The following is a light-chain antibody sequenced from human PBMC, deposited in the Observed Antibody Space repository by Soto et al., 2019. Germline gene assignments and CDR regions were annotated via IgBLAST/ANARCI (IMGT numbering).Light chain of an antibody. CDR2: DAS. CDR1: QSVSSSS. Sequence: PGERATLSCRASQSVSSSSLAWYQQKPGQAPRLLIYDASSRATGIPDRFSGSGSGTDFTLTISRLEPEDFAVYHCQQYNNWPITFGQGTRLEIK. J-gene: IGKJ5*01. CDR3: QQYNNWPIT. V-gene: IGKV3D-20*02.